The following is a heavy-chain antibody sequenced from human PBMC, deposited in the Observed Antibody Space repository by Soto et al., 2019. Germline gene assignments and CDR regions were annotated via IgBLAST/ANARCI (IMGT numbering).Heavy chain of an antibody. J-gene: IGHJ5*02. CDR3: ASGEQRFWLEP. D-gene: IGHD3-16*01. V-gene: IGHV4-30-4*01. CDR1: GGSISSGDYY. CDR2: IDYSGST. Sequence: QVQLQESGPGLVKPSQTLSLTCTVSGGSISSGDYYWSWIRQPPGKGLAWIGYIDYSGSTYYNPSLHSRCTRSVHTANKQFLLKLGSVPAADTSVYSSASGEQRFWLEPRGQGPQAMVPS.